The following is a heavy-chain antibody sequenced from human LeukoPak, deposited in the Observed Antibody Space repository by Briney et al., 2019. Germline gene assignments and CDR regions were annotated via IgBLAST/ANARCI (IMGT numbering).Heavy chain of an antibody. J-gene: IGHJ3*02. Sequence: SETLSLTCTVSGGSISSGDYYWSWIRQPPVNGLEWIGYIGYGWSTYSHPSLKRRVTISVATYQAQFPLKLSSVTAAHTAVYHCASFLDGYCSSTRCYANKAFDIWGQGTMVTVSS. V-gene: IGHV4-30-4*01. D-gene: IGHD2-2*01. CDR2: IGYGWST. CDR1: GGSISSGDYY. CDR3: ASFLDGYCSSTRCYANKAFDI.